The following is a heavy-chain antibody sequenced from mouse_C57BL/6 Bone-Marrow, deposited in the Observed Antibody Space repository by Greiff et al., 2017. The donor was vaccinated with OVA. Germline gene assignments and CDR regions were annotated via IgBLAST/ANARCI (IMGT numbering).Heavy chain of an antibody. Sequence: EVKLMESGPGLVKPSQSLSLTCSVTGYSITSGYYWNWIRQFPGNKLEWMGYISYDGSNNYNPSLKNRISITRDTSKNQFFLKLNSVTTEDTATYYCARGGYYYGSRDYWGQGTTLTVSS. D-gene: IGHD1-1*01. J-gene: IGHJ2*01. CDR2: ISYDGSN. CDR3: ARGGYYYGSRDY. CDR1: GYSITSGYY. V-gene: IGHV3-6*01.